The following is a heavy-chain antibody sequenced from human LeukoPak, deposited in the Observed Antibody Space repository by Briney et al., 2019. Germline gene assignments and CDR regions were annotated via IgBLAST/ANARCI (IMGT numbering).Heavy chain of an antibody. J-gene: IGHJ4*02. CDR3: ARDRRPIAVAGRYFDY. CDR2: IIPIFGTA. D-gene: IGHD6-19*01. CDR1: GGTFSSYA. Sequence: ASVKVSCKASGGTFSSYAISWVRQAPGQGLEWMGGIIPIFGTANYAQKFQGRVTITADESTSTAYMELSSLRSEDTAVCYCARDRRPIAVAGRYFDYWGQGTLVTVSS. V-gene: IGHV1-69*01.